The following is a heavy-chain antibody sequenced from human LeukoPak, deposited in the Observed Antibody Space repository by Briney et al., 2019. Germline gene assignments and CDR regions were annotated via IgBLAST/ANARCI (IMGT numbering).Heavy chain of an antibody. Sequence: GESLQISFQVSGHAFTNYWIGWGRRMPGKGGEWMGSIYPGYSDTRYSPSFQGQVTISAHKSLSTAYLQWSSLKASDTAMYYCARRQYTVTDWGQGTLVTVSS. CDR3: ARRQYTVTD. V-gene: IGHV5-51*01. D-gene: IGHD4-17*01. CDR1: GHAFTNYW. CDR2: IYPGYSDT. J-gene: IGHJ4*02.